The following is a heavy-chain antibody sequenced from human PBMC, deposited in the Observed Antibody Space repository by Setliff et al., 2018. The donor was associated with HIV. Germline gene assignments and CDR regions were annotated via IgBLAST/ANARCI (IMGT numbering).Heavy chain of an antibody. CDR2: ISGSGGST. V-gene: IGHV3-23*01. D-gene: IGHD6-19*01. Sequence: GGSLRLSCGASGFTFSSYVMSWVRQAPGKGLEWVSGISGSGGSTFYEDSVKGRFIISRDNSNNMLHLQMNSLRVEDTAIDFCARSSQWLVGGYCHHWGQGTLVTVSS. J-gene: IGHJ1*01. CDR3: ARSSQWLVGGYCHH. CDR1: GFTFSSYV.